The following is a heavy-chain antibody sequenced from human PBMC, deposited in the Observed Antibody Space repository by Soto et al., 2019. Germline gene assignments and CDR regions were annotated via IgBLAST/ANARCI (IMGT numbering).Heavy chain of an antibody. CDR3: ARAGFLEWFASLNWFDP. J-gene: IGHJ5*02. Sequence: ASVKVSCKASGYTFTSYAMHWVRQAPGQRLEWMGWINAGNGNTKYSQKFQGRVTITRDTSASTAYMELSSLRSEDTAVYYCARAGFLEWFASLNWFDPWGQGTLVTVSS. V-gene: IGHV1-3*01. D-gene: IGHD3-3*01. CDR1: GYTFTSYA. CDR2: INAGNGNT.